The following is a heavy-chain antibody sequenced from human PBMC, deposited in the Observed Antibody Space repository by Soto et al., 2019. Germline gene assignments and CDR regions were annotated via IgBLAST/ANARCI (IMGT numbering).Heavy chain of an antibody. V-gene: IGHV1-69*12. CDR2: IIPIFGTA. CDR3: ARGEDLFGELFAHFQDPLDY. D-gene: IGHD3-10*02. J-gene: IGHJ4*02. Sequence: QVQLVQSGAEVKKPGSSVKVSCKASGGTFSSYAISWVRQAPGQGLEWMGGIIPIFGTANYAQKFQGRVTITADESTSTAYMELSSLRSEDTAVYYCARGEDLFGELFAHFQDPLDYWGQGTLVTVSS. CDR1: GGTFSSYA.